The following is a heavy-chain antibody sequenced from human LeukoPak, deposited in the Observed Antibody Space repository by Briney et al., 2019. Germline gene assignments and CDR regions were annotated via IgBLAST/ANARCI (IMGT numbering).Heavy chain of an antibody. V-gene: IGHV4-39*01. Sequence: NPSETLSLTCTVSGGSISSSSYYWGWIRQPPGKGLEWIGEINHSGSTNYNPSLKSRVTTSLDTSKNQFSLKLSSVAAADTAVYYCARRLSSGWPYNWFDRWGQGTLVTVSS. J-gene: IGHJ5*02. CDR3: ARRLSSGWPYNWFDR. D-gene: IGHD6-19*01. CDR2: INHSGST. CDR1: GGSISSSSYY.